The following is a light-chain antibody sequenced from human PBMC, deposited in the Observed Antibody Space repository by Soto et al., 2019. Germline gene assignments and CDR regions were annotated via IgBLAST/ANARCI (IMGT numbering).Light chain of an antibody. Sequence: DIQLTQSPSSVSASVGDTVTLTCRADQNFSSLLAWYQHKPGKAPKLLIYAASPLQNGVPSWFSGSGSGTVFTLTITSLQPEDSATYYCQQTNRFPLNFGGGTNVEIK. CDR1: QNFSSL. V-gene: IGKV1D-12*01. CDR3: QQTNRFPLN. CDR2: AAS. J-gene: IGKJ4*01.